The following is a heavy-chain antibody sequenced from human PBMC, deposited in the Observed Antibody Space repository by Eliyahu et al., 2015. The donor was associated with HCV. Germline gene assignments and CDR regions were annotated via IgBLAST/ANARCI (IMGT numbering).Heavy chain of an antibody. CDR1: GGSISSYY. Sequence: ESGPGLVKPSETLSLTCTVSGGSISSYYWSWIRQPPGKGLEWIGYIYNSGNTNYNPSLRSRVTISVDTSKNQFSLKLSSVTAADTAVYYCAWSRLQWRYHMDVWGKGTTVTVSS. CDR2: IYNSGNT. V-gene: IGHV4-59*01. J-gene: IGHJ6*03. D-gene: IGHD6-19*01. CDR3: AWSRLQWRYHMDV.